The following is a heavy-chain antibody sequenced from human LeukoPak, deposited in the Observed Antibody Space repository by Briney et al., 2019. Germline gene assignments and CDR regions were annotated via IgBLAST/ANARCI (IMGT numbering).Heavy chain of an antibody. J-gene: IGHJ6*03. CDR2: IRYDGRNE. CDR1: GFTFSSHG. Sequence: GGSLRLSCATSGFTFSSHGMHWVREAPGKGLEGVAFIRYDGRNEYYSDSEKGRFAISRDNSRNTLYLQMNSLRAEDTAVYYCAKKLGDGGNFYYYYYMDVWGEGTTVAISS. D-gene: IGHD4-23*01. V-gene: IGHV3-30*02. CDR3: AKKLGDGGNFYYYYYMDV.